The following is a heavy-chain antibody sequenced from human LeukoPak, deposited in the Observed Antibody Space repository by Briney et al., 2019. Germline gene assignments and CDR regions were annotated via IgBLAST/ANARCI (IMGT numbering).Heavy chain of an antibody. CDR2: ISGLGGST. V-gene: IGHV3-23*01. CDR1: GFTFSSYA. Sequence: GGSLRLSCAASGFTFSSYAMSWVRQAPGKGLEWVSVISGLGGSTYYADSVKGRFAISRDNSKNTLWLQMNSLRADDTAIYYCARDVEARISAAGTFDYWGQGSLVTASS. CDR3: ARDVEARISAAGTFDY. D-gene: IGHD6-13*01. J-gene: IGHJ4*02.